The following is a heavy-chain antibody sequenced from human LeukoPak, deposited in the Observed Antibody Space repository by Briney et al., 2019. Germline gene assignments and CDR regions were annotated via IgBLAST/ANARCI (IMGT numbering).Heavy chain of an antibody. J-gene: IGHJ6*04. CDR2: IGSGGDP. Sequence: GGSLRLSCAASGFTFSSYDIHWVRQAAGEGLEWVSAIGSGGDPYYAGSVKGRFTISRDNSKNTLYLQMSSLRAEDTAVYYCVIFSGYNGYYYYYGMDVWGKGTTVTVSS. CDR3: VIFSGYNGYYYYYGMDV. D-gene: IGHD3-9*01. CDR1: GFTFSSYD. V-gene: IGHV3-13*05.